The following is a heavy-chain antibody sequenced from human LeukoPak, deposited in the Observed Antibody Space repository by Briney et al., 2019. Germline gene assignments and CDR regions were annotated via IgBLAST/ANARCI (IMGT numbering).Heavy chain of an antibody. V-gene: IGHV1-69*13. D-gene: IGHD2-15*01. J-gene: IGHJ4*02. CDR3: ARLLPKGLSALDY. CDR1: GGTFSSYA. CDR2: IIPIFGTA. Sequence: SVKVSCKASGGTFSSYAISWVRQAPGQGLEWTGGIIPIFGTANYAQKFQGRVTITADESTSTAYMELSSLRSEDTAVYYCARLLPKGLSALDYWGQGTLVTVSS.